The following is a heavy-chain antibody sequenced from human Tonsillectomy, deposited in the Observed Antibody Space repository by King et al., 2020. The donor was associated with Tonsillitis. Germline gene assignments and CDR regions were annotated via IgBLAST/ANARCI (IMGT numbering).Heavy chain of an antibody. J-gene: IGHJ4*02. V-gene: IGHV3-30*18. CDR3: AKDLGEMATISPVH. CDR1: GFTFSSYG. Sequence: VQLVESGGGVVQPGRSLRLSCAASGFTFSSYGLHWVRQAPGKGLEWVAFISYDGSNKYYADSVKGRFTISRDNSKNTLYLQMNSLRAEDTAVYYCAKDLGEMATISPVHWGQGTLVTVSS. CDR2: ISYDGSNK. D-gene: IGHD5-24*01.